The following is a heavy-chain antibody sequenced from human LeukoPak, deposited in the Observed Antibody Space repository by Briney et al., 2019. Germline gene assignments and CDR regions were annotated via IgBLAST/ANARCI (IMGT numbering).Heavy chain of an antibody. CDR1: GFTFSSYG. D-gene: IGHD3-22*01. Sequence: GRPLRLSCAASGFTFSSYGMHWVRQAPGKGLEWVAVISYDGSNKYYADSVKGRFTISRDNSKNTLYLQMNSLRAEDTAVYYCAKSKAHYYDSSGYWYYFDYWGQGTLVTVSS. J-gene: IGHJ4*02. CDR3: AKSKAHYYDSSGYWYYFDY. CDR2: ISYDGSNK. V-gene: IGHV3-30*18.